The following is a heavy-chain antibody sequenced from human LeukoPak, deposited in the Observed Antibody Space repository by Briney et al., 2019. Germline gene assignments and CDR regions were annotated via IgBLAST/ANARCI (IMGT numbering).Heavy chain of an antibody. D-gene: IGHD5-18*01. V-gene: IGHV3-23*01. CDR3: AKDLRGYSYTIDY. CDR1: GFTFSSYG. J-gene: IGHJ4*02. CDR2: ISGSGGST. Sequence: PGGSLRLSCAASGFTFSSYGMHWVRQAPGKGLEWVSAISGSGGSTYYADSVKGQFTISRDNSKNTLYLQMNSLRAEDTAVYYCAKDLRGYSYTIDYWGQGTLVTVSS.